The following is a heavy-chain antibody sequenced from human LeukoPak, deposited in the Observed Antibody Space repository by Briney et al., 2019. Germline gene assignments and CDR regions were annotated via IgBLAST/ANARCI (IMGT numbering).Heavy chain of an antibody. V-gene: IGHV4-61*03. CDR2: IYYSGGT. CDR3: ARLLEPTVAFDY. D-gene: IGHD4-23*01. J-gene: IGHJ4*02. CDR1: GGSISSSSYY. Sequence: PSETLSLTCTVSGGSISSSSYYWSWIRQPPGKGLEWIGYIYYSGGTNYNPSLKSRVTISVDTSKNHFSLKLRSVTAADTAVYYCARLLEPTVAFDYWGRGTLVTVSS.